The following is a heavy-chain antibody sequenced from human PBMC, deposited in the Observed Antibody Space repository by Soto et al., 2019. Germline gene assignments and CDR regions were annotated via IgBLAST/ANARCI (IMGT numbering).Heavy chain of an antibody. Sequence: QVQLQESGPGLVKPSETLSLTCTVSGDSMSGYYWSWIRQSPGRRLEWIGYIFHSGTTNYNPSLKSRLSMSVDASKNQFSLRVTSVTAADTAIYYCARLSFGDQGNYWGQVTLVTVSS. CDR1: GDSMSGYY. D-gene: IGHD2-21*02. J-gene: IGHJ4*02. CDR3: ARLSFGDQGNY. V-gene: IGHV4-59*01. CDR2: IFHSGTT.